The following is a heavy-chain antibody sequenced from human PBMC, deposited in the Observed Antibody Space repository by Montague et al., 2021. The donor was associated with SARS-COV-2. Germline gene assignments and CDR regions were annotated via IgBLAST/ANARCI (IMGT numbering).Heavy chain of an antibody. J-gene: IGHJ5*02. V-gene: IGHV4-39*01. CDR1: GGSISSSSYY. CDR3: AGNGGITMIVVGIGAGVDP. Sequence: SETLSLTCTVSGGSISSSSYYWGWIRQPPGKGLEWIGSIYYSGSTYHNPSLKSRVTISVDTSKNQFSLKLSSVTAADTAVYYCAGNGGITMIVVGIGAGVDPWGQGTLVTVSS. CDR2: IYYSGST. D-gene: IGHD3-22*01.